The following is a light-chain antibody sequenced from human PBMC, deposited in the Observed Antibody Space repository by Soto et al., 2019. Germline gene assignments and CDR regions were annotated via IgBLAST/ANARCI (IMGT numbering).Light chain of an antibody. CDR1: QRFTSNY. CDR3: QQYGTSPFS. Sequence: EIVLTQSPGTLSLSPGEGATVSCRTSQRFTSNYLAWYQQKPGQAPRLLIYGASTRATGIPDRFSGSGSGTDFTLTISRLEPEDFALYYCQQYGTSPFSFGPGTKVDIK. V-gene: IGKV3-20*01. CDR2: GAS. J-gene: IGKJ3*01.